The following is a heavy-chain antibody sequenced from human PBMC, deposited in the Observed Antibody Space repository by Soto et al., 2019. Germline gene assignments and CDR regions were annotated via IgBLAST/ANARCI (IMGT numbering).Heavy chain of an antibody. CDR2: IYWDEDK. J-gene: IGHJ4*02. CDR1: GFSLSTSGVG. V-gene: IGHV2-5*02. Sequence: QITLKESGPTLVKPTQTLTLTCTFSGFSLSTSGVGVGWIRQPPGKALERLALIYWDEDKRYSPSLKSRLTITKDTSKNQVVRTMTTMDPVDTATYYCAHVYGGYDNFDYWGQGTLVTVSS. CDR3: AHVYGGYDNFDY. D-gene: IGHD5-12*01.